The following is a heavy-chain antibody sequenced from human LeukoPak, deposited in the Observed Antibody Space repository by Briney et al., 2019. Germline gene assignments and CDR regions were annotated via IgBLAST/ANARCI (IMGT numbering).Heavy chain of an antibody. CDR3: ASALAGGYFDY. CDR2: VNHSGST. V-gene: IGHV4-34*01. Sequence: PSETLSLTCGVYGGPLSGYYWSWIRQPPGKGLEWIGEVNHSGSTNYNPSLKSRVTISLDTSKNQFSLKLSSVTAADTAVYYCASALAGGYFDYWGQGTLVSVSS. J-gene: IGHJ4*02. D-gene: IGHD3-10*01. CDR1: GGPLSGYY.